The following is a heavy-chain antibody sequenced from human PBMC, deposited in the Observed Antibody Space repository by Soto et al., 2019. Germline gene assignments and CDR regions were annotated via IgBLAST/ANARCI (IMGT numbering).Heavy chain of an antibody. V-gene: IGHV3-11*01. CDR3: ARDWYCSSGSCYHHDAFDI. CDR1: GFTFSDYY. Sequence: GGSLRLSCAASGFTFSDYYMSWIRQAPGKGLEWVSYISSSGSTIYYADSVKGRFTISRDNAKNSLYLQMNSLRAEDTAVYYCARDWYCSSGSCYHHDAFDIWGQGTMVTVSS. D-gene: IGHD2-15*01. CDR2: ISSSGSTI. J-gene: IGHJ3*02.